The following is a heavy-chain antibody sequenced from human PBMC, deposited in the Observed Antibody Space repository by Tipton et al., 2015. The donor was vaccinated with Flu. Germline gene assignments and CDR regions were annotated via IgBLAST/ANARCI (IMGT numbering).Heavy chain of an antibody. D-gene: IGHD3-22*01. CDR3: AGDAAYYYDSRGLFTDS. J-gene: IGHJ5*01. CDR2: IYTTGIP. CDR1: GGSISSGSYY. V-gene: IGHV4-61*02. Sequence: TLSLTCTVSGGSISSGSYYWSWIRQPAGKGLEWIGRIYTTGIPNYNPSLRSRVTISIDTSKNQFSLKLSSVTAAATAVYYCAGDAAYYYDSRGLFTDSWGQGTLVTVSS.